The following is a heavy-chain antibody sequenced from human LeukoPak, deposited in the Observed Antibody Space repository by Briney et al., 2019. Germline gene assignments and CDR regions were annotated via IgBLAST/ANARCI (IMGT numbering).Heavy chain of an antibody. CDR2: ISYDGSNK. CDR1: GFTFSSYG. CDR3: AKDYVSDTWGLGGTYYYGMDV. D-gene: IGHD1-26*01. Sequence: QPGRSLRLSCAASGFTFSSYGMHWVRQAPGKGLEWVAVISYDGSNKYYADSVKGRFTISRDNSKNTLYLQMNSLRAEDTAVYYCAKDYVSDTWGLGGTYYYGMDVWGQGTTVTVSS. J-gene: IGHJ6*02. V-gene: IGHV3-30*18.